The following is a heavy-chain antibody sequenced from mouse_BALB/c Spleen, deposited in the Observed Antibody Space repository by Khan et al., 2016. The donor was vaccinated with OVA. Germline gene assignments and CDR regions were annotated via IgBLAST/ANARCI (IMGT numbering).Heavy chain of an antibody. V-gene: IGHV2-3*01. D-gene: IGHD2-2*01. Sequence: QVQLKESGPGLVAPSQSLSITCTVSGLSLTNYGISWIRQPPGKGLEWLGVIWGDGSTNYHSALISRLSINKDNSKSQVFLKLNSLQTDDTSTYYGDSIDYGYDWFTYWGQGTLVTVSA. CDR1: GLSLTNYG. J-gene: IGHJ3*01. CDR3: DSIDYGYDWFTY. CDR2: IWGDGST.